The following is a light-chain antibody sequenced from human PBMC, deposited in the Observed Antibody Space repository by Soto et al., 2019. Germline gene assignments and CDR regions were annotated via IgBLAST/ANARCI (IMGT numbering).Light chain of an antibody. CDR1: SSDVGSYNL. CDR2: EGS. Sequence: QSVLTQPASVSGSPGQSITISCTGTSSDVGSYNLVSWYQQHPGKAPKLMIYEGSKRPSGVSNRFSGSKSGNTASLTISGLQAEDEADYYCCSYAGSSTPTYVFGTGTQLTVL. J-gene: IGLJ1*01. CDR3: CSYAGSSTPTYV. V-gene: IGLV2-23*01.